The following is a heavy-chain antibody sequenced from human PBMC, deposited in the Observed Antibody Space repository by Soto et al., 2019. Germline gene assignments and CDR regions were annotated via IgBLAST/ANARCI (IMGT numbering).Heavy chain of an antibody. D-gene: IGHD2-8*01. V-gene: IGHV1-8*01. CDR3: VRFGVAATY. CDR2: MNPNTGNS. Sequence: ASVKVSCKASGYPFPSYDIYWVRQATGQGLEWMGWMNPNTGNSAYAQKFQDRITLTRDTSITRAYMKLSSLRYDDTAVYFCVRFGVAATYWGQGTQVTVSS. CDR1: GYPFPSYD. J-gene: IGHJ4*02.